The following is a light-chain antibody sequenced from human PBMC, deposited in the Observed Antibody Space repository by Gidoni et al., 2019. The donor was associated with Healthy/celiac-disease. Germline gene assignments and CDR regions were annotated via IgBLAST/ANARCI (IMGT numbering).Light chain of an antibody. CDR3: QQSYSTPWT. Sequence: IPMPQSPSSLSASVGDRVTITCRASQSISSYLNWYQQKPGKAPKLLIYAASSLQSGVPSRFSGSGSGKDFTLTISSLQPEDFATYYCQQSYSTPWTFGQGTKVEIK. CDR1: QSISSY. CDR2: AAS. V-gene: IGKV1-39*01. J-gene: IGKJ1*01.